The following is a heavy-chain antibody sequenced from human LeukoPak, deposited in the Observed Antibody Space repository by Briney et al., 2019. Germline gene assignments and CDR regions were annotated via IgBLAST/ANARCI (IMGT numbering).Heavy chain of an antibody. CDR3: AHNYLNWNRRRGYFDY. D-gene: IGHD1-1*01. CDR2: IYLDDDK. V-gene: IGHV2-5*02. J-gene: IGHJ4*02. Sequence: SGPTLVNPTQTLTLTCTFSGFSLSTSGVGVGWIRQPPGKALEWLALIYLDDDKRYSPSLKSRLTITKDTSKNQVVLTMTNMDPVDTATYYCAHNYLNWNRRRGYFDYWGQGTLVTVSS. CDR1: GFSLSTSGVG.